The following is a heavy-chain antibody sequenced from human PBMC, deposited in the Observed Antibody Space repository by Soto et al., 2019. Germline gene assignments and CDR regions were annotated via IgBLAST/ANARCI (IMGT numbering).Heavy chain of an antibody. V-gene: IGHV4-59*01. J-gene: IGHJ4*02. Sequence: PSETLSLTCTVSGGSISSYYWSWIRQPPGKGLEWIGYIYYSGSTNYNPSLKSRVTISVDTSMNQFSLKLSSVTAADTAVYYCASFSYMTTVTYWGQGTLVTVSS. CDR1: GGSISSYY. CDR3: ASFSYMTTVTY. D-gene: IGHD4-4*01. CDR2: IYYSGST.